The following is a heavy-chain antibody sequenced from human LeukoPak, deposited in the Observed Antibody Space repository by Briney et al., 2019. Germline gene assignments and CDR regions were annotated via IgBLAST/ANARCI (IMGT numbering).Heavy chain of an antibody. V-gene: IGHV4-31*03. CDR2: IYYSGST. D-gene: IGHD6-19*01. CDR3: ARVGSGWFTVDY. Sequence: SQTLSLTCTVSGGSISSGGYYWSWIRQHPGKCLEWIGYIYYSGSTYYNPSLKSRVTISVDTSKNQFSLKLSSVTAADTAVYYCARVGSGWFTVDYWGQGTLVTVSS. J-gene: IGHJ4*02. CDR1: GGSISSGGYY.